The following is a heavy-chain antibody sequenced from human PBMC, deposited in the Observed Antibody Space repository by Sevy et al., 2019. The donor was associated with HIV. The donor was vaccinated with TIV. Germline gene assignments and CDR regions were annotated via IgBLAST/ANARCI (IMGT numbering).Heavy chain of an antibody. CDR2: ISDSGGRT. V-gene: IGHV3-23*01. D-gene: IGHD2-2*01. Sequence: GGSLRLSCAASGFIFSSYSMSWVRQAPGKGLEWVSTISDSGGRTSYADSVQGRFTISRDNSNKTLYLQVNSLRAEDTAVYYCARLLPADVSGMDVWGQGTTVTVSS. CDR1: GFIFSSYS. J-gene: IGHJ6*02. CDR3: ARLLPADVSGMDV.